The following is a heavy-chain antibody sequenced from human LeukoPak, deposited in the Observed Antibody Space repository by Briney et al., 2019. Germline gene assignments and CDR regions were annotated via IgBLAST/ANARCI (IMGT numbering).Heavy chain of an antibody. Sequence: GGSLRLSCAASGFTFSSYWMHWVRQATGKGLEWVSAIGTAGDTYYPGSVKGRFTISRENAKNSLYLQMNSLRAGDTAVYYCARASPRGYSYSLDYWGQGTLVTVSS. CDR2: IGTAGDT. CDR1: GFTFSSYW. D-gene: IGHD5-18*01. V-gene: IGHV3-13*01. CDR3: ARASPRGYSYSLDY. J-gene: IGHJ4*02.